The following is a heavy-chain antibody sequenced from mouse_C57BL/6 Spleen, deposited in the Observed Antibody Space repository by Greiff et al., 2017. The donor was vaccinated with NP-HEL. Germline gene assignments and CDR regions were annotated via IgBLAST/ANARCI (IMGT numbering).Heavy chain of an antibody. J-gene: IGHJ4*01. CDR2: IDPEDGET. V-gene: IGHV14-2*01. D-gene: IGHD1-1*01. CDR1: GFNIKDYY. CDR3: ARSFTTVVAHYAMDY. Sequence: VHVKQSGAELVKPGASVKLSCTASGFNIKDYYMHWVKQRTEQGLEWIGRIDPEDGETKYAPKFQGKATITADTSSNTAYLQLSSLTSDDTAVYYCARSFTTVVAHYAMDYWGQGTSVTVSS.